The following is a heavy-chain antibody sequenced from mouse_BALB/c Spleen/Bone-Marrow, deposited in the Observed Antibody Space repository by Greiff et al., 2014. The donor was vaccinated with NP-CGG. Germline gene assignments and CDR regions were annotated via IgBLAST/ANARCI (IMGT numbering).Heavy chain of an antibody. V-gene: IGHV1-81*01. CDR2: IYPGSGST. J-gene: IGHJ4*01. Sequence: VKLQESGPELVKPGASVRMSCKASGYTFTGYVISWVKQRTGQGLEWIGEIYPGSGSTYYNEKFKGKATLTADKSSNTAYMQLSSLTSEDSAVYFCARDYYGSSGAMDYWGQGTSVTVSS. CDR1: GYTFTGYV. D-gene: IGHD1-1*01. CDR3: ARDYYGSSGAMDY.